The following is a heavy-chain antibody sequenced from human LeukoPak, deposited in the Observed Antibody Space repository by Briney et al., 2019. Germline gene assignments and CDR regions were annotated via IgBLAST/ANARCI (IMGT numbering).Heavy chain of an antibody. J-gene: IGHJ6*03. CDR3: ARDAKYYDFWSGLPAGGYYYYYMDV. V-gene: IGHV1-18*01. Sequence: ASVKVSCKASGYTFASYGISWVRQAPGQGLEWMGWISAYNGNTNYAQKLQGRVTMTTDTSTSTAYMELRSLRSEDTAVYYCARDAKYYDFWSGLPAGGYYYYYMDVWGKGTTVTVSS. CDR2: ISAYNGNT. D-gene: IGHD3-3*01. CDR1: GYTFASYG.